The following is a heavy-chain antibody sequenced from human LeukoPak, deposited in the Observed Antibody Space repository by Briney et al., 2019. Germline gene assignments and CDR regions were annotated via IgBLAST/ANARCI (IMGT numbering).Heavy chain of an antibody. CDR2: IIPIFGTA. V-gene: IGHV1-69*13. J-gene: IGHJ6*04. D-gene: IGHD2-2*01. Sequence: GASVKVSCKASGGTFSSYAISWVRQAPGQGLEWMGGIIPIFGTANYARKFQGRVTITADESTSTAYMELSSLRSEDTAVYYCARSSEEVPAPRQGPQNCYYGMDVWGKGTTVTVSS. CDR1: GGTFSSYA. CDR3: ARSSEEVPAPRQGPQNCYYGMDV.